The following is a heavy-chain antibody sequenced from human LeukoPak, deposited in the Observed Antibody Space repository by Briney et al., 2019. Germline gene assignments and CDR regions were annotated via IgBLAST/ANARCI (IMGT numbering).Heavy chain of an antibody. Sequence: GGSLRLSCAASGFTFSTYNMNWVRQAPGKGLEWVSYISTVSDSIYYADSVKGRFTISRDNAKYSLYLQMSSLRDDDTAVYYCAIDAWDLRLDTFDIWGQGTMVTVSS. D-gene: IGHD1-26*01. CDR3: AIDAWDLRLDTFDI. V-gene: IGHV3-48*02. CDR2: ISTVSDSI. J-gene: IGHJ3*02. CDR1: GFTFSTYN.